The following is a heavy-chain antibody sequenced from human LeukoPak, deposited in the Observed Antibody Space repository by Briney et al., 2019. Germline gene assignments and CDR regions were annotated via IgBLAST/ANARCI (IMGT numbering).Heavy chain of an antibody. CDR3: ARVVLGYCSSTSCHGFNY. V-gene: IGHV4-59*12. CDR2: IHYSGST. CDR1: GGLISSVY. J-gene: IGHJ4*02. Sequence: SETLSLTCTVSGGLISSVYWSWIRQSPGNGLEWIANIHYSGSTTFNPSLKRRVSISVDKPKNQLTLNLTSVTATATPVYYCARVVLGYCSSTSCHGFNYWGQGTLVTVS. D-gene: IGHD2-2*01.